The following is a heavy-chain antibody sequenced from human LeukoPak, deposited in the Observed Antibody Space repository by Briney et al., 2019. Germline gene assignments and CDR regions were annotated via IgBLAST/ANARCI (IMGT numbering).Heavy chain of an antibody. J-gene: IGHJ4*02. V-gene: IGHV4-39*01. Sequence: SETLSLTCTVSGGSISSSIYYWAWIRQPPGKWLEWIGSIGSMFYSGNTYYKPSLKSRVTISVDTSKNQFSLKLTSVTAADTAVYYCAGEYSSSPRYWGQGTLVTVSS. CDR2: MFYSGNT. D-gene: IGHD6-6*01. CDR3: AGEYSSSPRY. CDR1: GGSISSSIYY.